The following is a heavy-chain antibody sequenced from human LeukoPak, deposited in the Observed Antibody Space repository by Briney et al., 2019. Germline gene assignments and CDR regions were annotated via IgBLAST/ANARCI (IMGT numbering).Heavy chain of an antibody. CDR3: ARDRLRFFY. V-gene: IGHV4-59*01. Sequence: PSETLSLTCTVSGGSISSYYWSWIRQPPGKGLEWIGYIYYSGSTNYNPSLKSRVTISVDTSKNQFSLKLSSVTAADTAVYYCARDRLRFFYWGLGTLVTVSS. CDR2: IYYSGST. CDR1: GGSISSYY. D-gene: IGHD3-3*01. J-gene: IGHJ4*02.